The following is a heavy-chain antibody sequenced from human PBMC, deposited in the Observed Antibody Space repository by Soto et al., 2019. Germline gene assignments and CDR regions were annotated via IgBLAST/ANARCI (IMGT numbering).Heavy chain of an antibody. CDR1: GYIFSANY. Sequence: ASVKVSCKAPGYIFSANYIHWVRQAPGQGLAWLGWITPHSGATNYAQKFLGRVTMSADTSASTAYMDLARLKSDDTAVYYCARAPQCKSYFASFAWLDYWGQETLVTVPS. V-gene: IGHV1-2*02. CDR2: ITPHSGAT. J-gene: IGHJ4*02. CDR3: ARAPQCKSYFASFAWLDY. D-gene: IGHD3-9*01.